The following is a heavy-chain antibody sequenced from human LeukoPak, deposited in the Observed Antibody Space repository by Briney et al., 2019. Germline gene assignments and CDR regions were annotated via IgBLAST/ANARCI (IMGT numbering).Heavy chain of an antibody. Sequence: GGSLGLSCAASGFTVSSKYMCWVRQAPGKGLEWVSAIYSGGGTYYADSVKGRFTISRDTSKNTLYLQMNSLRAEDTAVYYCARGPGGYYDYWGQGTLVTVSS. J-gene: IGHJ4*02. V-gene: IGHV3-53*01. CDR1: GFTVSSKY. CDR2: IYSGGGT. CDR3: ARGPGGYYDY.